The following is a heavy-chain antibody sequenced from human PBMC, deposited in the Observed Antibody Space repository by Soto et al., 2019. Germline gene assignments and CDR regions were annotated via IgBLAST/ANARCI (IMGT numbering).Heavy chain of an antibody. CDR2: IYYSGTT. CDR1: GGSINSGAYY. Sequence: PSETLSLTCTVSGGSINSGAYYWSWIRQHPGKGLEWVGYIYYSGTTYYNPSLQSRLTISRDTAKNQFSLKLTSVTAADTAVYYCARDAAAGLNDYWGQGTLVTVSS. CDR3: ARDAAAGLNDY. V-gene: IGHV4-31*03. D-gene: IGHD6-13*01. J-gene: IGHJ4*02.